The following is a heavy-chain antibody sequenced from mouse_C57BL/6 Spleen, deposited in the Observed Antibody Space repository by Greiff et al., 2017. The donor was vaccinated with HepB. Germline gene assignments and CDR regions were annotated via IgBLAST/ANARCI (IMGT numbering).Heavy chain of an antibody. CDR3: ARESYYYGSSHFDY. D-gene: IGHD1-1*01. V-gene: IGHV1-64*01. Sequence: QVQLQQSGAELVKPGASVKLSCKASGYTFTSYWMHWVKQRPGQGLEWIGMIHPNSGSTNYNEKFKSKATLTVDKSSSTAYMQLSSLTSEDSAVYYCARESYYYGSSHFDYWGQGTTLTVSS. CDR2: IHPNSGST. J-gene: IGHJ2*01. CDR1: GYTFTSYW.